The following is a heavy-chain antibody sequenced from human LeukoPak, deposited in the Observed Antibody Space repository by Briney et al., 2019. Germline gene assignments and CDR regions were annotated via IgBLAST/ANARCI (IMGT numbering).Heavy chain of an antibody. J-gene: IGHJ6*03. D-gene: IGHD3-3*01. V-gene: IGHV4-59*01. CDR3: ERGELLEWAYYYMDV. Sequence: PSETLSLTCTVSGGSISSYYWNWIRQPPGKGLEWIGYIYYTGSTKTNPSLKSRVTISVDTSKNQFSLKLSSVTAADTAVYYCERGELLEWAYYYMDVWGKGTTVTVSS. CDR1: GGSISSYY. CDR2: IYYTGST.